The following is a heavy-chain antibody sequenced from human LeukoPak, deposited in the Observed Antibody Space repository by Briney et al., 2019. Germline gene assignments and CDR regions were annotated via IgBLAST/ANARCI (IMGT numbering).Heavy chain of an antibody. D-gene: IGHD3-3*01. J-gene: IGHJ6*02. V-gene: IGHV3-23*01. CDR3: AKVSVWSGYYSGMDV. CDR1: GFTFSSYA. Sequence: GGSLRLSCAASGFTFSSYAMSWVRQAPGKGLEWVSAISGSGGSTYCADSVKGRFTISRDNSKNTLFLQMNSLRAEDTAVFYCAKVSVWSGYYSGMDVWGQGTTVTVSS. CDR2: ISGSGGST.